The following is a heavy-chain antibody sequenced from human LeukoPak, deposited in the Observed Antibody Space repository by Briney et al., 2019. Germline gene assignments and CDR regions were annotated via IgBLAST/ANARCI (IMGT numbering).Heavy chain of an antibody. D-gene: IGHD2/OR15-2a*01. J-gene: IGHJ4*02. Sequence: GGSLRLSCAASGFTFSSHSMTWVRQAPGKGLEWVSSISTSSGFIYYADSVKGRFTISRDNAKNTVYLQMNNLRAEDTAVYYCVSFYETYWGRGTLVTVSS. CDR2: ISTSSGFI. V-gene: IGHV3-21*01. CDR3: VSFYETY. CDR1: GFTFSSHS.